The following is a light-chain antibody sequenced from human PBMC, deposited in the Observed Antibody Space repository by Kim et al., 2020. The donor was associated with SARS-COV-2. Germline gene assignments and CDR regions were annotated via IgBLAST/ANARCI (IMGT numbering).Light chain of an antibody. V-gene: IGLV2-23*02. CDR1: SSDVGSYNH. CDR2: EVS. J-gene: IGLJ2*01. Sequence: GQSITISCTGTSSDVGSYNHVSWYQQHPGKAPKLMIYEVSKRPSGVSNRFSGSKSGNTASLTISGLQAEDEADYYCCSYAGSSTLVFGGGTQLTVL. CDR3: CSYAGSSTLV.